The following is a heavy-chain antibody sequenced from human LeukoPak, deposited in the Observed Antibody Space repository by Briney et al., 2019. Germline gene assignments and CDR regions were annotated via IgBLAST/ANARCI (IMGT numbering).Heavy chain of an antibody. CDR2: IYYSGST. J-gene: IGHJ4*02. CDR3: ARDFYYYDSSGYGQGDY. V-gene: IGHV4-39*07. D-gene: IGHD3-22*01. Sequence: PSETLSLTCTVSGGSLSSSSYYWGWIRQPPGKGLEWIGSIYYSGSTYYNPSLKSRVTISVDTSKNQFSLKLSSVTAADTAVYYCARDFYYYDSSGYGQGDYWGQGTLVTVSS. CDR1: GGSLSSSSYY.